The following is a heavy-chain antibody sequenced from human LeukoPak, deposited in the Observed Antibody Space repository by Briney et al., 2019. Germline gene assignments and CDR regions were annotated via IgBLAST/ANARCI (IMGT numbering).Heavy chain of an antibody. CDR2: IYYSGST. D-gene: IGHD3-22*01. CDR1: GGSISSGGYY. J-gene: IGHJ4*02. CDR3: ARRPQTGYDSSGYYPGDFDY. Sequence: SETLSLTCTVAGGSISSGGYYWGWIRQPPGKGLEWIGSIYYSGSTYYNPSLKSRVTISVDTSKNQFSLKLSSVTAADTAVYYCARRPQTGYDSSGYYPGDFDYWGQGTLVTVSS. V-gene: IGHV4-39*01.